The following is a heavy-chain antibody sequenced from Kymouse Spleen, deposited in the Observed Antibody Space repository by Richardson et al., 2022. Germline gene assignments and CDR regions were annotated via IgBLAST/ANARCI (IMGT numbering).Heavy chain of an antibody. V-gene: IGHV3-15*01. CDR1: GFTFSNAW. J-gene: IGHJ6*02. Sequence: EVQLVESGGGLVKPGGSLRLSCAASGFTFSNAWMSWVRQAPGKGLEWVGRIKSKTDGGTTDYAAPVKGRFTISRDDSKNTLYLQMNSLKTEDTAVYYCTTDQRGRSITMVRGVIHYYYYGMDVWGQGTTVTVSS. CDR2: IKSKTDGGTT. D-gene: IGHD3-10*01. CDR3: TTDQRGRSITMVRGVIHYYYYGMDV.